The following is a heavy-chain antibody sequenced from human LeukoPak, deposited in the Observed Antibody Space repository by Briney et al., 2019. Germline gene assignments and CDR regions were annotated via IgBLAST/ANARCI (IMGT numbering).Heavy chain of an antibody. CDR1: GLTVSNNY. D-gene: IGHD4-23*01. CDR2: MHSDDTT. Sequence: PGGSLRLSCAASGLTVSNNYINWVRQAPGKGLEWVSVMHSDDTTYYADSVKGGFTISRDNFKNTLYLQMNTLRVEDTGVYYCASDRGYGGNSGDYWGQGTLVSVSS. J-gene: IGHJ4*02. V-gene: IGHV3-66*01. CDR3: ASDRGYGGNSGDY.